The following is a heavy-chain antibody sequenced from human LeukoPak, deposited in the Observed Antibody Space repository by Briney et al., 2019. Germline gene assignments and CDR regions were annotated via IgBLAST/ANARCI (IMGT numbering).Heavy chain of an antibody. CDR1: GFTFSSYA. V-gene: IGHV3-23*01. Sequence: EGSLRLSCAASGFTFSSYAMSWVRQAPGKGLEWVSAISGSGGSTYYADSVKGRFTISRDNSKDTLYLQMNSLRAEDTAVYYCATSVGWLQFPLSHWGQGTLVTVSS. CDR2: ISGSGGST. D-gene: IGHD5-24*01. CDR3: ATSVGWLQFPLSH. J-gene: IGHJ4*02.